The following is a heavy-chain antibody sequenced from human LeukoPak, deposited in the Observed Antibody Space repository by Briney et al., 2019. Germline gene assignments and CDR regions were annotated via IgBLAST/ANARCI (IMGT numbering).Heavy chain of an antibody. CDR3: ARGGEAATAD. D-gene: IGHD1-1*01. CDR1: GGSISTYY. J-gene: IGHJ4*01. V-gene: IGHV4-59*01. CDR2: IYYSGST. Sequence: SETLSLTCTVSGGSISTYYWTWIRQPPGKGLEWIGYIYYSGSTNYNPSLKSRVTISVDTSKNQFSLKLSSVTAADTAVYYRARGGEAATADWGRGILVPVSA.